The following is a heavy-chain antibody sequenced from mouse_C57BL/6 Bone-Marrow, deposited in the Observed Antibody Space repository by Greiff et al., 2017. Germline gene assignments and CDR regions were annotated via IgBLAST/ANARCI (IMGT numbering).Heavy chain of an antibody. Sequence: QVTLKVCGPGILQPSQTLSLTCSFSGFSLNTFDMCVGWIRQPSGKGLEWLAHIWWDDDKYYNPALKSRLTSSKDTSQNLVFLKIANVDTADTATYYCARGYYGSSSWFAYWGQGTLVTVSA. CDR1: GFSLNTFDMC. V-gene: IGHV8-8*01. D-gene: IGHD1-1*01. CDR2: IWWDDDK. CDR3: ARGYYGSSSWFAY. J-gene: IGHJ3*01.